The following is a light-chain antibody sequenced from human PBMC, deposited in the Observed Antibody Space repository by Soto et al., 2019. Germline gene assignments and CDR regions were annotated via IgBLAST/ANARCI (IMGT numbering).Light chain of an antibody. V-gene: IGKV1-27*01. CDR3: QKYNNAAHT. CDR2: AAS. J-gene: IGKJ4*01. Sequence: DIQMTQSPSSLSASVGDRVTITCRASQCIRNYLAWYQPKPGKVPKLLIYAASTLQSGVPSRFSGSGSGTDSTLTRSSLQPEDVATYYCQKYNNAAHTFGGGTKVE. CDR1: QCIRNY.